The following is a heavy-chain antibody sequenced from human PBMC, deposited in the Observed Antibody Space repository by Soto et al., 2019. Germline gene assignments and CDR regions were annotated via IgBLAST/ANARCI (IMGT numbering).Heavy chain of an antibody. Sequence: PSETLSLTCAVSGGSVSSSFYYWGWIRQPPGKGLEWIGSGYYSGSTYYSPSLESRVTISVDTSKNQLSPKVTSITATDTAVYYCARHPRATVAMFDYLGHGTQVTVPQ. V-gene: IGHV4-39*01. CDR2: GYYSGST. J-gene: IGHJ4*03. CDR1: GGSVSSSFYY. D-gene: IGHD5-12*01. CDR3: ARHPRATVAMFDY.